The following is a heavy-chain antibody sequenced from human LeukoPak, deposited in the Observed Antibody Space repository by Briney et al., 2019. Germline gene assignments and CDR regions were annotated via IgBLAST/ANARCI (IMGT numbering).Heavy chain of an antibody. D-gene: IGHD1-20*01. Sequence: SSQTLSLTCTISGDPFTSTHYWWDWVRLSPGKGLEWIGSIQCTGRTFSNPSLKSRVTIPVDASKRQFSLYLRSATAADTAVYYCARRRHNFDYYDVWGQGTRVTVSS. CDR2: IQCTGRT. J-gene: IGHJ3*01. CDR1: GDPFTSTHYW. CDR3: ARRRHNFDYYDV. V-gene: IGHV4-39*01.